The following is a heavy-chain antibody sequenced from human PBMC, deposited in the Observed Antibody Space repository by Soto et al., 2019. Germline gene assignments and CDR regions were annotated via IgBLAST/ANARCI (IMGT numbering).Heavy chain of an antibody. D-gene: IGHD5-12*01. V-gene: IGHV3-23*01. CDR1: GFTFSSYA. CDR3: AKDLLFGEYSGYGSLFDY. J-gene: IGHJ4*02. Sequence: GGSLRLSCAASGFTFSSYAMSWVRQAPGKGLEWVSAISGSGRSTYYADSVKGRFTISRDNSKNTLYLQMNSLRAEDTAVYYCAKDLLFGEYSGYGSLFDYWGQGTLVTVSS. CDR2: ISGSGRST.